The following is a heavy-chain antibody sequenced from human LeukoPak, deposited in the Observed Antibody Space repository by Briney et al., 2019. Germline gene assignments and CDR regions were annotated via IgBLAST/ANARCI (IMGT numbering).Heavy chain of an antibody. D-gene: IGHD1-1*01. CDR3: ARLLAVEYYYYYGMDV. CDR2: IYYSGST. CDR1: GGSISSSSYY. V-gene: IGHV4-39*01. J-gene: IGHJ6*02. Sequence: SETLSLTCTVSGGSISSSSYYWGWIRQPPGKGLEWIGSIYYSGSTYYNPSLKSRVTISVDTSKNQFSLKLSSVTAADTAVYYCARLLAVEYYYYYGMDVWGQGTTVTVSS.